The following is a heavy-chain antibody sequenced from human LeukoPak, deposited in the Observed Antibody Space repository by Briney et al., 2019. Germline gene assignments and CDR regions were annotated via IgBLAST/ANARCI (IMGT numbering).Heavy chain of an antibody. CDR2: IYSGGST. V-gene: IGHV3-53*01. Sequence: GGSLRLSCAASGFTVSSNYMSWVRQAPGKGLEWVSVIYSGGSTYYADSVKGRFTISRDNSKNTLYLQMNSLRAEDTAVYYCARVVGRYYDSSGYYPDYWGQGTLVTVSS. D-gene: IGHD3-22*01. CDR1: GFTVSSNY. J-gene: IGHJ4*02. CDR3: ARVVGRYYDSSGYYPDY.